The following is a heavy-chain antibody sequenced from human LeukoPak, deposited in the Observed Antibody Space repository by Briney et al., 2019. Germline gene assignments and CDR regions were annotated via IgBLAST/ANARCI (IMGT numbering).Heavy chain of an antibody. CDR2: IYHSGST. CDR1: GGSISSSNW. J-gene: IGHJ4*02. V-gene: IGHV4-4*02. CDR3: ARESIAAADRRDFDY. Sequence: PSGTLSLTCAVSGGSISSSNWWSWVRQPPGKGLEWIGEIYHSGSTNYNPSLKSRVTISVDKSKNQFSLKLSSVTAADTAVYYCARESIAAADRRDFDYWGQETLVTVSS. D-gene: IGHD6-13*01.